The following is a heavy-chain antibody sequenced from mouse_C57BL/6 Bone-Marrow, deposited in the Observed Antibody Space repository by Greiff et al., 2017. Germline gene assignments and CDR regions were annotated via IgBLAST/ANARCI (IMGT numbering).Heavy chain of an antibody. CDR1: GFNIKDDY. J-gene: IGHJ2*01. CDR2: IDPENGDT. V-gene: IGHV14-4*01. D-gene: IGHD2-10*01. CDR3: TLPNYWDY. Sequence: VQLQQSGAELVRPGASVKLSCTASGFNIKDDYMHWVKQRPEQGLEWIGWIDPENGDTEYTSKFQGKATITADTSSNTAYLQLSSLTSEDTAVYYCTLPNYWDYGGQGTTLTVSA.